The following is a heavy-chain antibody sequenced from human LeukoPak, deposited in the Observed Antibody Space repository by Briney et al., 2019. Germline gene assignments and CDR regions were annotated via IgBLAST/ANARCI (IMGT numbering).Heavy chain of an antibody. J-gene: IGHJ4*02. D-gene: IGHD2-15*01. Sequence: PSETLSLTCTVSGGSISSGGYHWSWIRQHPGKGLEWIGYIYYSGSTYDNPSTKSRVTISVDTSKNQFSLKLSSVTAADPAVSYCARLYCSGGSCQIDYWGQGTLVTVSS. CDR1: GGSISSGGYH. CDR3: ARLYCSGGSCQIDY. CDR2: IYYSGST. V-gene: IGHV4-31*03.